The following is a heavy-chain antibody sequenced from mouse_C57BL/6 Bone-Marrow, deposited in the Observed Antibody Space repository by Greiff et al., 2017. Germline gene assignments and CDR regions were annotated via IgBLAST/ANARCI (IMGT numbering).Heavy chain of an antibody. V-gene: IGHV1-50*01. J-gene: IGHJ2*01. CDR2: IDPSDSYT. Sequence: VQLQQSGAELVKPGASVKLSCKASGYTFTSYWMQWVKQRPGQGLEWIGEIDPSDSYTNYNQKFKGKATLTVDTSSSTAYMQLSSLTSEDSAVYYCARLRIDYWGQGTTLTVAS. CDR1: GYTFTSYW. CDR3: ARLRIDY.